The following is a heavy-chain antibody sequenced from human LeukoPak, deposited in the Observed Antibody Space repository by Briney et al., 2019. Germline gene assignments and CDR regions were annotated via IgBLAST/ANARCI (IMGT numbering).Heavy chain of an antibody. CDR3: ARVSGTGIAVAGNFWFDP. Sequence: GGSLRLSCAASGFTFSSYAMSWVRQAPGKGLEWVSAISGSGGSTYYADSVKGRFTISRDNSKNSLYLQMNSLRAEDTAVYYCARVSGTGIAVAGNFWFDPWGQGTLVTVSS. CDR2: ISGSGGST. D-gene: IGHD6-19*01. J-gene: IGHJ5*02. V-gene: IGHV3-23*01. CDR1: GFTFSSYA.